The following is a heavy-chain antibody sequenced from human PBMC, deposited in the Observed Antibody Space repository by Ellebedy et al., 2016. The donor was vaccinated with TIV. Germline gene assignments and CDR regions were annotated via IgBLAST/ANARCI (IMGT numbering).Heavy chain of an antibody. V-gene: IGHV3-7*01. Sequence: GESLKISXAASGFTFSDYWMSWVRQAPGKGLEWVATINEDGSEKYHVDSVKGRFTTSRDNTKNSLSLQMSGLRAEDTAVYYCARDHCNNCYKGLDVFDIWGQGTMVTVSS. D-gene: IGHD2-2*02. J-gene: IGHJ3*02. CDR2: INEDGSEK. CDR1: GFTFSDYW. CDR3: ARDHCNNCYKGLDVFDI.